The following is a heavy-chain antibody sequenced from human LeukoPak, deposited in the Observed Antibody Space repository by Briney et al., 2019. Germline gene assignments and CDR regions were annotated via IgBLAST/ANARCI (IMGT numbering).Heavy chain of an antibody. CDR2: ISYDGSNK. J-gene: IGHJ5*02. CDR1: GFTFSSYA. V-gene: IGHV3-30*04. D-gene: IGHD3-10*01. Sequence: GGSLRLSCAASGFTFSSYAMHWVRQAPGKGLEWVAVISYDGSNKYYADSVKGRFTISRDNSKNTLYLQMNSLRAEDTAVYYRARDRYYYGSGSYSVPWFDPWGQGTLVTVSS. CDR3: ARDRYYYGSGSYSVPWFDP.